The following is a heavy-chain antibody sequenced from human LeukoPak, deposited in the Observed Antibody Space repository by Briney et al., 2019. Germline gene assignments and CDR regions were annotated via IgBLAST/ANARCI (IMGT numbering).Heavy chain of an antibody. CDR3: ARGVYIAAAQYGY. V-gene: IGHV4-59*01. D-gene: IGHD6-13*01. J-gene: IGHJ4*02. Sequence: SETLSLTCTVSGGSISSYYRSWIRQPPGKGLEWIGYIYYSGTTNYNPSLKSRVTISVDTSKNQFSLKLSSVTAADTAVHYCARGVYIAAAQYGYWGQGTLVTVSS. CDR2: IYYSGTT. CDR1: GGSISSYY.